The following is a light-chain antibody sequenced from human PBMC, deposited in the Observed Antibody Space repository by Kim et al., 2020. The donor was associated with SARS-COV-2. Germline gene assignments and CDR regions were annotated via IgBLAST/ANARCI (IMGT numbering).Light chain of an antibody. CDR1: SSDVGAYNY. CDR3: TSYTTISTRV. Sequence: QSALTQPASVSGSPGQSITISCTGTSSDVGAYNYVSWYQQHPGKAPKVMIYDVSNRPSGVSNRFSGCKSGNTASLTISGLQAEDEADYYCTSYTTISTRVFGTGTKVTVL. J-gene: IGLJ1*01. CDR2: DVS. V-gene: IGLV2-14*03.